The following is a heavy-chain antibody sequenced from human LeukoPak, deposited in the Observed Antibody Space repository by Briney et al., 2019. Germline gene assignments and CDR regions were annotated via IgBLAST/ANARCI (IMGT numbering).Heavy chain of an antibody. Sequence: GGSLRLSCAASGFTFSSYGMHWVRQAPGKGLEWVAVISYDGSNKYYADSVKGRFTISRDNSKNTLYLQMNSLRAEDTAVYYCAKGQWPMVWGQGTLVTVSS. V-gene: IGHV3-30*18. CDR1: GFTFSSYG. CDR2: ISYDGSNK. CDR3: AKGQWPMV. J-gene: IGHJ4*02. D-gene: IGHD6-19*01.